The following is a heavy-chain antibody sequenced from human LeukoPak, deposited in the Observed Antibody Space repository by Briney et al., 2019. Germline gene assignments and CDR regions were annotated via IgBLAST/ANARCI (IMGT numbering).Heavy chain of an antibody. CDR2: NKPSSGSV. Sequence: ASVKVSCKASGYTFTDNYIHWGRQAPGQGLGWMGWNKPSSGSVHFAQKSQGRVTMTRDTSISTAYMELSRLSSDDTAVYYCARGSLRFDWKCPFDYWGQGTLVTVSS. V-gene: IGHV1-2*02. J-gene: IGHJ4*02. D-gene: IGHD3-9*01. CDR3: ARGSLRFDWKCPFDY. CDR1: GYTFTDNY.